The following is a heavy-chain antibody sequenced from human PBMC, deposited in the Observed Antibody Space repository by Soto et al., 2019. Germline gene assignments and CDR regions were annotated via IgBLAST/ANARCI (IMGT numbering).Heavy chain of an antibody. D-gene: IGHD6-13*01. J-gene: IGHJ4*02. Sequence: GGSLRLSCAASGFTFSSYAMSWVRQAPGKGLEWVSAISGSGGRTYYADSVKGRFTISRDNSKNTLYLQMNSLRAEDTAVYYCAKDSHSSSWNAGGQGTLVTVSS. CDR1: GFTFSSYA. CDR2: ISGSGGRT. V-gene: IGHV3-23*01. CDR3: AKDSHSSSWNA.